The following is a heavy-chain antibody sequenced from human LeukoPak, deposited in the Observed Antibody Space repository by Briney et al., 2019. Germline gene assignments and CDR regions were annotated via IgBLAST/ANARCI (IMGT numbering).Heavy chain of an antibody. CDR2: LDGDGTGE. CDR3: TRNSGYYRIDY. CDR1: GFTFDAYW. D-gene: IGHD5-12*01. Sequence: GGSLRLSCTASGFTFDAYWMTWVRQAPGKGLEWVANLDGDGTGEGYADSVKGRFTISRDNAKNSLYLQMNSLRVDDTAVYYCTRNSGYYRIDYWGQGSLVTVPS. J-gene: IGHJ4*02. V-gene: IGHV3-7*01.